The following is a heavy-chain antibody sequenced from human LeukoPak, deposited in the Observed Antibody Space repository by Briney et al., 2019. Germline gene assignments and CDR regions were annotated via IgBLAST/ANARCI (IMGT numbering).Heavy chain of an antibody. J-gene: IGHJ6*02. D-gene: IGHD1-20*01. CDR2: ISGSGGGT. V-gene: IGHV3-23*01. Sequence: GGSLRLSCAASGFTFSSYAMSWVRQAPGKGLEWVSAISGSGGGTYYADSVKGRFTISRDNSKNTLYLQMNSLRAEDTAVYYCAKFSAQITQTDYGMDVWGQGTTVTVSS. CDR1: GFTFSSYA. CDR3: AKFSAQITQTDYGMDV.